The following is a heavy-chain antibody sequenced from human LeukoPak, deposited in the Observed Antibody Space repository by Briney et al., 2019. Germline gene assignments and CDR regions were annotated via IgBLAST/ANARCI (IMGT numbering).Heavy chain of an antibody. CDR3: ARDRRWESSSWKEIDY. CDR1: GYTFTSYG. CDR2: ISAYNGNT. J-gene: IGHJ4*02. Sequence: GASVKVSCKASGYTFTSYGISWVRQAPGRGLEWMGWISAYNGNTNYAQKLQGRVTMTTDTSTSTAYMELRSLRSDDTAVYYCARDRRWESSSWKEIDYWAREPWSPSPQ. D-gene: IGHD6-13*01. V-gene: IGHV1-18*01.